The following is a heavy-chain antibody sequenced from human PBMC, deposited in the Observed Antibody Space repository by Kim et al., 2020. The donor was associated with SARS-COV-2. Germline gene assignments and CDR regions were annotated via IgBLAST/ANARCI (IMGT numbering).Heavy chain of an antibody. J-gene: IGHJ3*01. V-gene: IGHV3-23*01. D-gene: IGHD5-18*01. CDR3: AKCLYSYGSDGFDV. Sequence: YRDSVKGRFTISRDNSKNTLYLQMNSLTGDDTAVYYCAKCLYSYGSDGFDVWGLGTLVTVSS.